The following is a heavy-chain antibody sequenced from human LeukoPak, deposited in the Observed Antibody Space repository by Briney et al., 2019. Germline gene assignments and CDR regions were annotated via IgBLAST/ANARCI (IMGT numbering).Heavy chain of an antibody. V-gene: IGHV6-1*01. CDR3: ARSPQEAAEFDY. Sequence: SQTLSLTCAISGDSVSSNSAAWNWIRQPPSRGLEWLGRTYYRSKWYNDYAISVKSRITINPDTSKNQFSLQLNAVTPEDTAVYYCARSPQEAAEFDYWGQGTLVTVSS. CDR1: GDSVSSNSAA. J-gene: IGHJ4*02. CDR2: TYYRSKWYN. D-gene: IGHD6-25*01.